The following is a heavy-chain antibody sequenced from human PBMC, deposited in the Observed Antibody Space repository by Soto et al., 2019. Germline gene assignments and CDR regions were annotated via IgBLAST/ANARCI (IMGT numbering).Heavy chain of an antibody. V-gene: IGHV1-69*06. Sequence: SVKISCTASGGTFSSYAISWVRQAPGQGLEWIGGIIPIFGTANYAQKFQGRVTITADKSTSTAYMELSSLRSEDTAVYYCARVADYYDSSGYYDYWGQGTLVTVSS. J-gene: IGHJ4*02. CDR3: ARVADYYDSSGYYDY. CDR2: IIPIFGTA. CDR1: GGTFSSYA. D-gene: IGHD3-22*01.